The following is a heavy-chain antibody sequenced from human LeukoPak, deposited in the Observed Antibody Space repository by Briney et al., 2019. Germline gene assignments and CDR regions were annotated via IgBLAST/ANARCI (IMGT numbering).Heavy chain of an antibody. CDR2: IYYSGST. Sequence: PSETLSLTCTVSGGSMTSYYWTWIRQSPGKGLEWIGSIYYSGSTYYNPSLKSRVTISVDTSKNQFSLKLSSVTAADTAVYYCATGKEIPFWGQGTLVTVSS. D-gene: IGHD1-14*01. CDR1: GGSMTSYY. J-gene: IGHJ4*02. V-gene: IGHV4-59*05. CDR3: ATGKEIPF.